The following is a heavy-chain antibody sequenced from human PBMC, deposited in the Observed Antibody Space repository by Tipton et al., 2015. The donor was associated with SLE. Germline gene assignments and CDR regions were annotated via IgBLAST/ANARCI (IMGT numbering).Heavy chain of an antibody. D-gene: IGHD3-22*01. CDR3: ARHDYDDNGYYMHYFDY. CDR2: IYHSGST. Sequence: TLSLTCTISGSSISSSSHYWGWIRQPPGKGLEWIGSIYHSGSTYYNPSLKSRVTISVDTSKNQFSLKLSSVTAADAAVYYCARHDYDDNGYYMHYFDYWGQGTLVTVSS. CDR1: GSSISSSSHY. J-gene: IGHJ4*02. V-gene: IGHV4-39*01.